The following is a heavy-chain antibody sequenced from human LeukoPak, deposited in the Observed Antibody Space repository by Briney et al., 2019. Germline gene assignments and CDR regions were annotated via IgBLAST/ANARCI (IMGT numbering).Heavy chain of an antibody. CDR1: GYSFTSYW. CDR2: IYPGDSDT. J-gene: IGHJ4*02. D-gene: IGHD3-22*01. CDR3: ARPPHYLAGGYSVSDDY. Sequence: GESLKISCKGSGYSFTSYWIGWVRQMPGKGLEWMGIIYPGDSDTRYSPSFQGQVTISADKSISTAYLQWSSLKASDTAMYYWARPPHYLAGGYSVSDDYWGQGTLVTVSS. V-gene: IGHV5-51*01.